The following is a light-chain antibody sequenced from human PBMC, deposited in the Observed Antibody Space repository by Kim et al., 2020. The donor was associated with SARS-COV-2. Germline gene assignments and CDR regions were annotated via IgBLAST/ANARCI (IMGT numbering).Light chain of an antibody. V-gene: IGKV1-5*01. CDR3: QKYYDY. CDR1: RSISNW. CDR2: DAY. Sequence: DIQMTQSPSTLSASVGDRVTITCRASRSISNWLAWYQQKPGKAPKVLIYDAYILASEVPSRFSGSVSGTNFTLTISSLQPEDFATYYCQKYYDYFGGGTKVDIK. J-gene: IGKJ4*01.